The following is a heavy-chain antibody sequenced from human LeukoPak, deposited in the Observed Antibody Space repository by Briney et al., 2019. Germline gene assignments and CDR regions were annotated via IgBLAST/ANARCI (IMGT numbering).Heavy chain of an antibody. Sequence: PGGSLRLSCAASGFTFSSYSMNWVRQAPGKGLEWVSSISSSSSYIYYADSVKGRFTISRDNAKNSLYLQMNSLRAEDTAVYYCARGTIFGEVISNWFDPWGQGTLVTVSS. CDR1: GFTFSSYS. CDR2: ISSSSSYI. D-gene: IGHD3-3*01. J-gene: IGHJ5*02. V-gene: IGHV3-21*01. CDR3: ARGTIFGEVISNWFDP.